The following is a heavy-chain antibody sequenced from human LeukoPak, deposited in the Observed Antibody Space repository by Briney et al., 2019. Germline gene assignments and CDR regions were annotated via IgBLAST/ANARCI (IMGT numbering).Heavy chain of an antibody. CDR2: ITYDGSNK. CDR1: GFTFSSYA. V-gene: IGHV3-30-3*01. J-gene: IGHJ4*02. D-gene: IGHD3-10*01. Sequence: GGSLRLSCAASGFTFSSYAMHWVRQAPGKGLEWVAVITYDGSNKFYADSVKGRFTLSRDNSKNTLYLQMNSLRIEDTAVYYCGRGSVGFGELNYWGQGTLVTVSS. CDR3: GRGSVGFGELNY.